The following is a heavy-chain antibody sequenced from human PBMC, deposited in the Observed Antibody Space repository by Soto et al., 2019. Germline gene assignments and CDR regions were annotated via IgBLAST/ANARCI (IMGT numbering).Heavy chain of an antibody. Sequence: SVKVSCKASGGTFSSYAISWVRQAPGQGLEWMGGIIPIFGTANYAQKFQGRVTITADESTSTAYMELRSLTSDDTAVYYCARGSLVISAPPDYWGQGTLVTVSS. CDR2: IIPIFGTA. V-gene: IGHV1-69*13. J-gene: IGHJ4*02. CDR3: ARGSLVISAPPDY. D-gene: IGHD2-21*01. CDR1: GGTFSSYA.